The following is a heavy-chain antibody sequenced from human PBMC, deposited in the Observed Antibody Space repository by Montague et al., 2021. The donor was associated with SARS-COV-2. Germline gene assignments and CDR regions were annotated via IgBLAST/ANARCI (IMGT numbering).Heavy chain of an antibody. CDR1: GDSVTERY. Sequence: SETLSLTCTVSGDSVTERYLNWVRQAAGKGLGWIGFIHPYGDIHYNASLKSRVILSRDASKNQFSLTLTSVTAADTAVYYCAIGGDSAKCGIWGRGTLVTVSS. CDR2: IHPYGDI. V-gene: IGHV4-4*07. CDR3: AIGGDSAKCGI. D-gene: IGHD2-21*01. J-gene: IGHJ3*02.